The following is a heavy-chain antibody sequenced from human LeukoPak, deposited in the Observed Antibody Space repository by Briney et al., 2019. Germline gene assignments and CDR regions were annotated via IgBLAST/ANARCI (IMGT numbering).Heavy chain of an antibody. CDR1: GGSLSSHY. CDR2: IHDTGST. J-gene: IGHJ4*02. Sequence: SETLSLTCSVSGGSLSSHYWSWIRQPPGKGLELIGHIHDTGSTFYNPSLRGRVTISLYTSNYQFSLKLTSMTAADTAVYYCARFSSGCSTSSCYLTYWGQGTLVTVS. CDR3: ARFSSGCSTSSCYLTY. V-gene: IGHV4-59*11. D-gene: IGHD2-2*01.